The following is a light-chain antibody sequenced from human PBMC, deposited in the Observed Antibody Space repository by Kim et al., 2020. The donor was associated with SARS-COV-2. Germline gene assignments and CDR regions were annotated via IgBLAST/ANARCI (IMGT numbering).Light chain of an antibody. Sequence: QSALNQPASVSGSPGQPITISCTGTSSDVGNYNLVSWYQQYPGKAPKLMIYEVSKRPSGVSNRFSGSKSGNTASLTISGLQAEDEADYYCCSYAGSSTFVVFGGGTQLTVL. CDR1: SSDVGNYNL. CDR3: CSYAGSSTFVV. V-gene: IGLV2-23*02. J-gene: IGLJ2*01. CDR2: EVS.